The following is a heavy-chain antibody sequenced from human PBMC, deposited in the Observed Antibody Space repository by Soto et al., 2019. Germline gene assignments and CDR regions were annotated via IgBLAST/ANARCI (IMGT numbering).Heavy chain of an antibody. J-gene: IGHJ6*02. V-gene: IGHV3-30-3*01. CDR2: ISYDGSNK. D-gene: IGHD3-22*01. Sequence: PGGSLRLSCAASGFTFSSYAMHWVRQAPGKGLEWVAVISYDGSNKYCADSVKGRFTISRDNSKNTLYLQMNSLRAEDTAVYYCAREGVTMTYGMDVWGQGTTVTVSS. CDR1: GFTFSSYA. CDR3: AREGVTMTYGMDV.